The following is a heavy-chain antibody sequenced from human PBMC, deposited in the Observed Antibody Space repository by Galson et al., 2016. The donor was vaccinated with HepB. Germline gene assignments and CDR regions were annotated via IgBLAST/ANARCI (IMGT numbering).Heavy chain of an antibody. D-gene: IGHD1-1*01. CDR2: ISTRRTT. J-gene: IGHJ4*02. CDR1: GFVFSNFG. Sequence: SLRLSCAASGFVFSNFGSSWVRQAPGKGPEWVASISTRRTTYYSDSVQGRFTISRDNSNNTLYLQMNGLRAEDTAVYYCAKERLVRRIFDHWGQGTLLTVSS. V-gene: IGHV3-23*01. CDR3: AKERLVRRIFDH.